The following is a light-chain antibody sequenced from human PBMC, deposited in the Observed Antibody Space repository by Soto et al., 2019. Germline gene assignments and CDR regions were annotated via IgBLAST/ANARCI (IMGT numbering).Light chain of an antibody. CDR3: SSSTSSSTLV. J-gene: IGLJ2*01. CDR2: DVS. CDR1: SSDVGGYNY. Sequence: QSALTQPASVSGSPGQSITISCTGTSSDVGGYNYVSWYPQHPGKAPKLMIYDVSNRPSGVSNRFSGSKSGNTASLTISGLQAEDEADYYCSSSTSSSTLVFGGGTQLTVL. V-gene: IGLV2-14*01.